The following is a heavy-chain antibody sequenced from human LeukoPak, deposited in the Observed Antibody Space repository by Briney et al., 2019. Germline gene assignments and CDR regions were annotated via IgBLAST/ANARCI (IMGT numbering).Heavy chain of an antibody. D-gene: IGHD2-15*01. Sequence: GGSLRLSCAASGFTFSSYGMHWVRQAPGQGLEWVAVIWYDGSNKYYADSVKGRFTISRDNSKNTLYLQMNSLRAEDTAVYYCARAYSPYYFDYWGQGTLVTVSS. CDR2: IWYDGSNK. J-gene: IGHJ4*02. CDR3: ARAYSPYYFDY. CDR1: GFTFSSYG. V-gene: IGHV3-33*01.